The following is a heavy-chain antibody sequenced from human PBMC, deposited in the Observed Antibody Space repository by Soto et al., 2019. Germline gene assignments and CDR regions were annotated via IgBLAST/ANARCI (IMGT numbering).Heavy chain of an antibody. CDR2: IYSGGST. CDR1: GFTVSSNY. J-gene: IGHJ6*03. D-gene: IGHD6-13*01. CDR3: ARELVYYYYMDV. V-gene: IGHV3-66*01. Sequence: GGSLRLSCAASGFTVSSNYMSWVRQAPGKGLEWVSVIYSGGSTYYADSVKGRFTISRDNSKNTLYLQMNSLRAEDTVVYYCARELVYYYYMDVWGKGTTVTVSS.